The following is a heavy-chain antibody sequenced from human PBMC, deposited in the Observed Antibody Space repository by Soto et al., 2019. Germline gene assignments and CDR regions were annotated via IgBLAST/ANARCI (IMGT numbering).Heavy chain of an antibody. D-gene: IGHD3-22*01. V-gene: IGHV4-4*08. Sequence: SETLSLTCTVSGGSISGYYWSWIRQPPGKGLEWIGNMYNSGSTYYNPSLKSRVTISVDTSKNQFSLKLSSVTAADTAVYYCARVPYYYDSSASLGVWFAPWGQGTLVTVSS. CDR2: MYNSGST. CDR3: ARVPYYYDSSASLGVWFAP. J-gene: IGHJ5*02. CDR1: GGSISGYY.